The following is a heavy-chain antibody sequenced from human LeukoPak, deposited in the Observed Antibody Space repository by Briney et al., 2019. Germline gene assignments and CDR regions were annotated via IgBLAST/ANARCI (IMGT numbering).Heavy chain of an antibody. V-gene: IGHV4-39*07. D-gene: IGHD2-2*01. Sequence: SETLSLTCIVSGGSISSSYYWGWIRQPPGKGLEWIGSIYYSGSTNYNPSLKSRVTISVDTSKNQFSLKLSSVTAADTAVYYCARDPSDIVVVPAEIWGFDPWGQGTLVTVSS. CDR2: IYYSGST. J-gene: IGHJ5*02. CDR1: GGSISSSYY. CDR3: ARDPSDIVVVPAEIWGFDP.